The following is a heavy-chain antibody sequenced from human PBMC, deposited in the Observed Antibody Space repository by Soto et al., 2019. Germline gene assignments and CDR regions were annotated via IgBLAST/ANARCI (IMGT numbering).Heavy chain of an antibody. V-gene: IGHV2-5*02. CDR1: GFSLSTSGVG. D-gene: IGHD3-10*01. J-gene: IGHJ5*02. Sequence: SGPTLVKPTQTLTLTCTFSGFSLSTSGVGVGWIRQPPGKALEWLALIYWDDDKRYSPSLKSRLTITKETSKNQVDLTMTNMDPVDTATYYCAHRPQSFGELFPNWFDPWGQGTLVTVSS. CDR2: IYWDDDK. CDR3: AHRPQSFGELFPNWFDP.